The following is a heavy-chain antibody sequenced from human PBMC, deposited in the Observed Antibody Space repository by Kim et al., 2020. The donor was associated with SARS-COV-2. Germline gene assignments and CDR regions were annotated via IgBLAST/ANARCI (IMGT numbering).Heavy chain of an antibody. V-gene: IGHV1-69*06. CDR1: GGTFSSYA. J-gene: IGHJ4*02. CDR2: IIPIFGTA. D-gene: IGHD5-12*01. CDR3: ASRDGYNLGPLPERY. Sequence: SVKVSCKASGGTFSSYAISWVRQAPGQGLEWMGGIIPIFGTANYAQKFQGRVTITADKSTSTAYMELSSLRSEDTAVYYCASRDGYNLGPLPERYWGQGTLVTVSS.